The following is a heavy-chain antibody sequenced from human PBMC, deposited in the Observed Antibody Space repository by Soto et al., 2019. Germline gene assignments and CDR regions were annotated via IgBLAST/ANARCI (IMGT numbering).Heavy chain of an antibody. CDR1: GFTFSSYS. Sequence: GGSLRLSCAASGFTFSSYSMNWVRQAPGKGLEWVSSISSSSSYIYYTDSVKGRFTISRDNAKNSLYLQMNSLRAEDTAVYYCARDIGDILTGYSDYWGQGTLVTVSS. CDR2: ISSSSSYI. D-gene: IGHD3-9*01. CDR3: ARDIGDILTGYSDY. V-gene: IGHV3-21*01. J-gene: IGHJ4*02.